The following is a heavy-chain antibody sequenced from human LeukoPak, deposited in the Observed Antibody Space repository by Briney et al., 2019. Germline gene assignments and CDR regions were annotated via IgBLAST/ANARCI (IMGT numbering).Heavy chain of an antibody. CDR2: VSVSGGAT. V-gene: IGHV3-48*03. Sequence: GGSLRLSCAASGFTFCNYEMIWVRQAPGKGLEWLSYVSVSGGATEYADSVKGRFTTSRDDAKNTLYLQMNTLRAEDTAIYYCARKTDRPGAVGRDRYFDLWGRGTLVTVSS. CDR3: ARKTDRPGAVGRDRYFDL. CDR1: GFTFCNYE. D-gene: IGHD6-19*01. J-gene: IGHJ2*01.